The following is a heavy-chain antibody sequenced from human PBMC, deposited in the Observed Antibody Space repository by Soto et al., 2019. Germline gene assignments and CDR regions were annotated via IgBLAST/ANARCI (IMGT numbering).Heavy chain of an antibody. CDR3: AKERTVTTADFDY. CDR1: GFTFSSYA. CDR2: ISGRGGNT. J-gene: IGHJ4*02. D-gene: IGHD4-4*01. Sequence: GGSLRLSCAASGFTFSSYAMSWVRQAPGKGLEWVSSISGRGGNTYYADSVKGRFTISRDNSKNTLYLQVNSLRVEDTAVYYCAKERTVTTADFDYWGQGTLVTVSS. V-gene: IGHV3-23*01.